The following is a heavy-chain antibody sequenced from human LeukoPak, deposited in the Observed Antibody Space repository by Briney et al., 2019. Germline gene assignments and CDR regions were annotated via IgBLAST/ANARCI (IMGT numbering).Heavy chain of an antibody. D-gene: IGHD1-14*01. Sequence: ASVKVSCKASGYTFTRHGIAWVRQAPGQGLEWMGWISTYNGDTSYAQNFQGRVTMTRDTSTGTAYLELRSLRSDDTAVYYCARDGTAPAPKYFDVWGRGTLVTVSS. CDR2: ISTYNGDT. J-gene: IGHJ2*01. V-gene: IGHV1-18*04. CDR3: ARDGTAPAPKYFDV. CDR1: GYTFTRHG.